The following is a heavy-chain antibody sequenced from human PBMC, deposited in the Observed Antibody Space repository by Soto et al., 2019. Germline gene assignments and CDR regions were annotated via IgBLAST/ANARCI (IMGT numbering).Heavy chain of an antibody. CDR1: GLTVNSNR. CDR2: IYTGDST. CDR3: AKSKELGVSAPDH. Sequence: EVQLVESGGGLVQPGGSLRRSCAASGLTVNSNRMSWVRQAPGKGLEWVSVIYTGDSTYYVDSVKDRFTISRDSSKNTLYLQMNSLRVEDTAVYYCAKSKELGVSAPDHWGQGTLVTVSS. D-gene: IGHD1-26*01. J-gene: IGHJ4*02. V-gene: IGHV3-66*01.